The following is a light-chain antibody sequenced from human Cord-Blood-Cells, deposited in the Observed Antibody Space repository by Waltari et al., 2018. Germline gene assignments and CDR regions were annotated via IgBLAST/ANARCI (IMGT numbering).Light chain of an antibody. CDR3: QQYYSTWT. Sequence: DIVMTQSPDSLAVSLGERATLICNSSQSVLYSSNNKNYLAWYQQKPGQPPKLLIYWASTRESGVPDRFSGSGSGTDFTLTISSLQAEDVAVYYCQQYYSTWTFGQGTKVEIK. V-gene: IGKV4-1*01. CDR2: WAS. CDR1: QSVLYSSNNKNY. J-gene: IGKJ1*01.